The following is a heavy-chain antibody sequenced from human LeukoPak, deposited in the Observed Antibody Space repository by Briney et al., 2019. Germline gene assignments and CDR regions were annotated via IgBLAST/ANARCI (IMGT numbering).Heavy chain of an antibody. J-gene: IGHJ4*02. CDR2: IYYSGST. CDR3: AREAHNYYDSSGYYYDY. CDR1: GGSISSYY. Sequence: SETLSLTCTVSGGSISSYYWSWIRQPPGKGLEWIGYIYYSGSTNYNPSLKSRVTISVDTSKNQFSLKLSSVTAADTAVYYCAREAHNYYDSSGYYYDYWGQGTLVIVSS. D-gene: IGHD3-22*01. V-gene: IGHV4-59*01.